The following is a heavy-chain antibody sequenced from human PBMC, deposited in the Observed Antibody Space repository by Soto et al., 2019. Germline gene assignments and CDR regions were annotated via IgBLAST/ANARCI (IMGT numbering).Heavy chain of an antibody. CDR2: INSDGSST. CDR1: GFTFSSYW. CDR3: ASERQLAPYYYYYGMDV. V-gene: IGHV3-74*01. J-gene: IGHJ6*02. D-gene: IGHD6-6*01. Sequence: EVQLAESGGGLVQPGGSLRLSCAASGFTFSSYWMHWVRHAPGKGLVWVSRINSDGSSTSYADSVKGRFTISRDNAKNTLYLQMNSLRAEDTAVYYCASERQLAPYYYYYGMDVWGQGTTVTVSS.